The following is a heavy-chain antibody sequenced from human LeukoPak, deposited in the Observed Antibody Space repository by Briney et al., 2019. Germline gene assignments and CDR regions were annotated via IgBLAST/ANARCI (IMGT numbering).Heavy chain of an antibody. J-gene: IGHJ5*02. D-gene: IGHD3-22*01. CDR2: IVVGSGNT. Sequence: SVKVSCKASGFTFISFVMQWVRQARGQRLEWIGWIVVGSGNTNYAQKFQERVTITRDMSTSTAYMELSSLRSEDTAVYYCASGDTGDAGYLDPWGQGTLVTVSS. CDR3: ASGDTGDAGYLDP. CDR1: GFTFISFV. V-gene: IGHV1-58*02.